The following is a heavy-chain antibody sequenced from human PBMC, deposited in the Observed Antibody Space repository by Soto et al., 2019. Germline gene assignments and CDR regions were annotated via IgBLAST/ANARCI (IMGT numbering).Heavy chain of an antibody. CDR1: GGSISSGGYY. CDR2: IYYSGST. V-gene: IGHV4-31*03. CDR3: ARISIAAAGRYFDY. D-gene: IGHD6-13*01. Sequence: KTSETLSLTCTVSGGSISSGGYYWSWIRQHPGKGLEWIGYIYYSGSTYYNPSLKSRVTISVDTSKNQFSLKLSSVTAADTAVYYCARISIAAAGRYFDYWGQGTLVTVS. J-gene: IGHJ4*02.